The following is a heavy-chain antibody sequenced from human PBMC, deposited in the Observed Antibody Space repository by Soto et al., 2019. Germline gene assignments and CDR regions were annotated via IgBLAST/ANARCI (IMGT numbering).Heavy chain of an antibody. CDR2: IYWDDTQ. D-gene: IGHD1-26*01. Sequence: QITLKESGPTLVKPTQTLTLTCTFSGFSLSTSGVGVGWIRQPPGKALEWLALIYWDDTQRYSPSLKSRLTITTDTSKSHVVLTMTTMDPVDTATYYCAHRRIVGTSNWFDPWGQGTLVTVSS. J-gene: IGHJ5*02. CDR1: GFSLSTSGVG. V-gene: IGHV2-5*02. CDR3: AHRRIVGTSNWFDP.